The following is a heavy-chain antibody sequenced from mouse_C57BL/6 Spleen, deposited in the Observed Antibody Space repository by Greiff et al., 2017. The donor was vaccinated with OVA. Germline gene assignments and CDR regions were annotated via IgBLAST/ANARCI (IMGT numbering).Heavy chain of an antibody. J-gene: IGHJ4*01. CDR2: INPNNGGT. CDR1: GYTFTDYY. Sequence: EVQLQQSGPELVKPGASVKISCKASGYTFTDYYMNWVKQSHGKSLEWIGDINPNNGGTSYNQKFKGKATLTVDKSSSTAYMELRSLTSEDSAVYYCARSGGLLRLYYAMDYWGQGTSVTVSS. CDR3: ARSGGLLRLYYAMDY. D-gene: IGHD2-3*01. V-gene: IGHV1-26*01.